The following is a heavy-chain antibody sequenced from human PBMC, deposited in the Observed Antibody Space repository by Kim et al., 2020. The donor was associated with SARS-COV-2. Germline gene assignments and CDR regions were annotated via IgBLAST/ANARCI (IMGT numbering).Heavy chain of an antibody. J-gene: IGHJ6*02. CDR1: GFTFSSYS. D-gene: IGHD3-10*01. CDR3: ASGGWFGELLSGYYYYYGMDV. V-gene: IGHV3-21*01. CDR2: ISSSSSYI. Sequence: GGSLRLSCAASGFTFSSYSMNWVRQAPGKGLEWVSSISSSSSYIYYADSVKGRFTISRDNAKNSLYLQMNSLRAEDTAVYYCASGGWFGELLSGYYYYYGMDVWGQGTTVTVSS.